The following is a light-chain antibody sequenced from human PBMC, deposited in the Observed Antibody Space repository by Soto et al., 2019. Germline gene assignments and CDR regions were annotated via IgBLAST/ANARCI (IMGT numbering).Light chain of an antibody. J-gene: IGKJ2*01. CDR3: QHRTNWPRT. CDR1: QSVGTF. Sequence: EVVLTQSPVTLSLSPGERATLSCRASQSVGTFLAWYQQKPGQAPRLIIYDTSNRATAIPARFSGTGSGTDFALPISSVEPEDFAVYFCQHRTNWPRTFGQGTKLDIK. CDR2: DTS. V-gene: IGKV3-11*01.